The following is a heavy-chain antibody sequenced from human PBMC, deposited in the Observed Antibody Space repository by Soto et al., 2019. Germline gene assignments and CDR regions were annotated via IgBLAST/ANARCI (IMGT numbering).Heavy chain of an antibody. CDR2: IYHSGST. J-gene: IGHJ5*02. CDR3: ARGSPKRYCSSTSCYLDWFDP. V-gene: IGHV4-30-2*01. CDR1: GGSISSGCYS. Sequence: SETLSLTCAVSGGSISSGCYSWIWILQPPGKGLEWIGYIYHSGSTYYNLSLKSRVTISVDRSKNQFSLKLSSVTAADTAVYYCARGSPKRYCSSTSCYLDWFDPWGQGTLVTVSS. D-gene: IGHD2-2*01.